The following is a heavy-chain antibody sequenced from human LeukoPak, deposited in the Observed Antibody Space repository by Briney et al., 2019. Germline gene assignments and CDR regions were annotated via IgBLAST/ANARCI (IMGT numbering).Heavy chain of an antibody. Sequence: SETLSLTCTVSGGSISSYYWSWIRQPAGKGLEWIGRIYTSGSTNYNPSLKSRVTMSVDTSKNQFSLKLSSVTAADTAVYYCARLDSGSYYKLSDYYYMDVWGKGTTVTVSS. CDR3: ARLDSGSYYKLSDYYYMDV. D-gene: IGHD1-26*01. CDR2: IYTSGST. CDR1: GGSISSYY. V-gene: IGHV4-4*07. J-gene: IGHJ6*03.